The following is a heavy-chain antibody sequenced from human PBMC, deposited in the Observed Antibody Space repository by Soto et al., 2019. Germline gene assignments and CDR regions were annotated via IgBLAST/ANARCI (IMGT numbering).Heavy chain of an antibody. CDR2: INPSGGST. Sequence: ASVKVSCKASGYTFTSYCISWVRQSPVRGVEWMGIINPSGGSTSYAQKFQGRVTMTRDTSTSTVYMELSSLRSEDTAVYYCARGSSPITMIVVVTQSPDYWGQGTLVTVSS. J-gene: IGHJ4*02. CDR3: ARGSSPITMIVVVTQSPDY. D-gene: IGHD3-22*01. CDR1: GYTFTSYC. V-gene: IGHV1-46*01.